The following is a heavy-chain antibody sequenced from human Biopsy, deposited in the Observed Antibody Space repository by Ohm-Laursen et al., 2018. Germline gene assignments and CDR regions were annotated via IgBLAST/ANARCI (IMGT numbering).Heavy chain of an antibody. J-gene: IGHJ5*02. CDR2: INAKTGDT. V-gene: IGHV1-18*01. Sequence: ASVKVSCKVSGYTFTTYGISWVRQAPRQGLEWMGWINAKTGDTNYAQKFQGRVTMTRDTSISTAYVDLSSLRSDDTAVYHCTRGGYYYDSLAYYYWFDPWGQGTLVTVSS. D-gene: IGHD3-22*01. CDR3: TRGGYYYDSLAYYYWFDP. CDR1: GYTFTTYG.